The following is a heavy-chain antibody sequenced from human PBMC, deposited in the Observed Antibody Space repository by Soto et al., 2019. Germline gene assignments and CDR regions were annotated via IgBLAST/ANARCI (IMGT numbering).Heavy chain of an antibody. CDR2: INSNGETT. J-gene: IGHJ4*02. D-gene: IGHD6-19*01. CDR1: GFTFSTFS. Sequence: GGSLRLSCSASGFTFSTFSMHWVRQAPGKGLEYVSTINSNGETTYYADSVRGRFTVSRDNAKNTLYLQMDSVRVEDTAVYYCARDLPGIAVAPHWGQGTLVTVSS. V-gene: IGHV3-64*04. CDR3: ARDLPGIAVAPH.